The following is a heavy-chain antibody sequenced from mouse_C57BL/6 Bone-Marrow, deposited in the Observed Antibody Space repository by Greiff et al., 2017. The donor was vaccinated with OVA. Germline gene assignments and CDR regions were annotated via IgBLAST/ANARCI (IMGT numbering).Heavy chain of an antibody. V-gene: IGHV1-69*01. CDR1: GYTFTSYW. Sequence: QVQLQQPGAELVMPGASVKLSCKASGYTFTSYWMHWVKQRPGQGLEWIGEIAPSDSYTNYNQQFKGKSTLTVDKSSSTAYMQLSSLTSEDSAVYYCARGSPYDPFAYWGQGTLVTVSA. J-gene: IGHJ3*01. D-gene: IGHD2-3*01. CDR2: IAPSDSYT. CDR3: ARGSPYDPFAY.